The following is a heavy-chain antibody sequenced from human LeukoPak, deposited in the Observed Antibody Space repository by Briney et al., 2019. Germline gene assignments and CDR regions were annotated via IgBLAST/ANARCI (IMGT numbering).Heavy chain of an antibody. Sequence: SETLSLTCTVSGGSISSYYCSWIRQPPGKGMEWIGYIYYSGSTNYNPSLKSRVTISVDTSKKQSSLKLSSVTAADTAVYYCARLVVEAYYMDVWGKGTTVTVSS. D-gene: IGHD2-2*01. CDR1: GGSISSYY. V-gene: IGHV4-59*01. CDR3: ARLVVEAYYMDV. CDR2: IYYSGST. J-gene: IGHJ6*03.